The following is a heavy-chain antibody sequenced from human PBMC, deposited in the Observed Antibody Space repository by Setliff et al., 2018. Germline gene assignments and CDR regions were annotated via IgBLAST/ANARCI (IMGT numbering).Heavy chain of an antibody. D-gene: IGHD5-12*01. V-gene: IGHV1-8*03. CDR3: ARGTYRDFYYFDY. CDR2: MNPNSGNT. Sequence: ASVKVSCKASGYTFTSYDINWVRQATGQGLEWMGWMNPNSGNTGYAQKFQGRVTITRDTSTSTVYMDMSSLRSEDTAVYYCARGTYRDFYYFDYWGQGTLVTVSS. CDR1: GYTFTSYD. J-gene: IGHJ4*02.